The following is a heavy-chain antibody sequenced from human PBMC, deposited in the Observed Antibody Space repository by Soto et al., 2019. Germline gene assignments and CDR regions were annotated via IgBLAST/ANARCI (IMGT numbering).Heavy chain of an antibody. J-gene: IGHJ5*02. V-gene: IGHV1-2*04. CDR1: GYTFTGYY. CDR3: AREPPGTPPTPDWFGFDP. CDR2: INPNSGGT. D-gene: IGHD3-9*01. Sequence: QVQLVQSGAEVKKPGASVKVSCKASGYTFTGYYMHWVRQAPGQGLEWMGWINPNSGGTNYAQKFQGWVTMTRDTSISTAYMELSRLRSDDTAVYYCAREPPGTPPTPDWFGFDPWGQGTLVTVSS.